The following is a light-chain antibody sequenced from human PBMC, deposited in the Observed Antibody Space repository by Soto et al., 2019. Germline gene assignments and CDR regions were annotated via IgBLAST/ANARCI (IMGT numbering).Light chain of an antibody. CDR3: QQLNSYPRT. CDR2: GAS. Sequence: PGERATLSCRASQTISSRYLTWYQQKSGQVPRLLIYGASSRATGIPDRFSGSGSGTEFTLTISSLQPEDFATYYCQQLNSYPRTFGQGTKVDIK. J-gene: IGKJ1*01. CDR1: QTISSRY. V-gene: IGKV3-20*01.